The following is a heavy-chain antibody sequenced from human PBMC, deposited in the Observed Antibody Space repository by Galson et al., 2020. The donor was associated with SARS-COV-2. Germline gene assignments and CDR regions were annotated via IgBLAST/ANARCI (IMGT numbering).Heavy chain of an antibody. D-gene: IGHD5-12*01. CDR1: GASFSGYQ. V-gene: IGHV4-34*01. Sequence: SETLSLTCGVYGASFSGYQWNWIRQPPGKGLEWIGKISHTGSTNYNPSLKSRVTISVDTSKNQFSLKLRSVTAADTAVYYCATAAGRQHIVATFVQPNYYYYMDVWGKGTTVTVSS. J-gene: IGHJ6*03. CDR2: ISHTGST. CDR3: ATAAGRQHIVATFVQPNYYYYMDV.